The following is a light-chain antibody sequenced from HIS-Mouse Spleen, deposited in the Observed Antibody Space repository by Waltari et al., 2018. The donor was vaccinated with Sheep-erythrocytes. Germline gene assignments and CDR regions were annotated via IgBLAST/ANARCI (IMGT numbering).Light chain of an antibody. J-gene: IGLJ3*02. CDR1: SSYVGGYNY. Sequence: QSALTQPRSVSGSPGQSVTIPCTGTSSYVGGYNYVSWYQQHPGKYPKLMIYDVSKRPSGVPDRFSGSKSGNTASLTISGLQAEDEADYYCCSYAGSYTWVFGGGTKLTVL. CDR3: CSYAGSYTWV. V-gene: IGLV2-11*01. CDR2: DVS.